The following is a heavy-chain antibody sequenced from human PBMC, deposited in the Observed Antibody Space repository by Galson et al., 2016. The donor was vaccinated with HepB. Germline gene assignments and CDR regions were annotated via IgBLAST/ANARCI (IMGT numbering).Heavy chain of an antibody. CDR3: AKDLAAAGPGWYFDL. V-gene: IGHV5-10-1*01. D-gene: IGHD6-13*01. Sequence: QSGAEVTKPGESLRISCKGSGYSFTNYWITWVRQMPGKGLEWLGRIAPSDSYTNYSPSFQGHVTISAAKSTSTAYLRWSSVKASDTAMYYCAKDLAAAGPGWYFDLWGRGTRVTVSS. CDR1: GYSFTNYW. CDR2: IAPSDSYT. J-gene: IGHJ2*01.